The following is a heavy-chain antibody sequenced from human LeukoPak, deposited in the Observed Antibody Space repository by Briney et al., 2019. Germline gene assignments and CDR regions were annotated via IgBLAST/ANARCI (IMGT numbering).Heavy chain of an antibody. V-gene: IGHV4-39*07. J-gene: IGHJ3*02. CDR3: ARDDLIWSMATEGHDAFDI. Sequence: SETLSLTCTVSGGSISSSSYYWGWIRQPPGKGLEWIGEINHSGSTNYNPSLKSRVTISVDTSKNQLSLKLSSVTAADTAVYYCARDDLIWSMATEGHDAFDIWGQGTMVTVSS. D-gene: IGHD5-24*01. CDR1: GGSISSSSYY. CDR2: INHSGST.